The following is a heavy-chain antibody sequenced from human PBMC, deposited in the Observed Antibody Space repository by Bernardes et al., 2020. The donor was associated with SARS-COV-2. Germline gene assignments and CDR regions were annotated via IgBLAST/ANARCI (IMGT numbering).Heavy chain of an antibody. CDR1: GYTLTELS. V-gene: IGHV1-24*01. CDR2: FDPEDGET. J-gene: IGHJ4*02. D-gene: IGHD3-10*01. Sequence: ASVKVSCKVSGYTLTELSMHWVRQAPGKGLEWMGGFDPEDGETIYAQKFQGRVTMTEDTSTDTAYMELSSLRSEDTAVYYCATGFGYYGSGSSLYWGQGTLVTVSS. CDR3: ATGFGYYGSGSSLY.